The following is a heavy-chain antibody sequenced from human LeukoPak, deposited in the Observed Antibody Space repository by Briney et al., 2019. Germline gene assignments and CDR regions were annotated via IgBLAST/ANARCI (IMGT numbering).Heavy chain of an antibody. V-gene: IGHV4-31*02. D-gene: IGHD3-22*01. Sequence: KPSQTLSLTCSASGGSFSSGGHYWSWIRQHPGKGLEWLGYIYNTGNTYYNPSLKSRITISIDTSKNQFSLKLSSVTAADTAVYFCARALDYYDTSGYYPIHYYFYGMDVWGQGTTVTVSS. CDR3: ARALDYYDTSGYYPIHYYFYGMDV. CDR1: GGSFSSGGHY. J-gene: IGHJ6*02. CDR2: IYNTGNT.